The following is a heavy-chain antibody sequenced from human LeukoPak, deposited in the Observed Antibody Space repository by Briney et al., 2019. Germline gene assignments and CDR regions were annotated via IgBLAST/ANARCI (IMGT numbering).Heavy chain of an antibody. J-gene: IGHJ4*02. CDR2: IRYDGSNK. Sequence: GGSLRLSCAASGFTFSSYVMHWVRQAPGKGLEWVAFIRYDGSNKYYADSVKGRFTISRDNSKNTLYLQMNSLRAEDTAVYYCARALKAYCGGDCYSAFDYWGQGTLVTVSS. D-gene: IGHD2-21*02. CDR3: ARALKAYCGGDCYSAFDY. V-gene: IGHV3-30*02. CDR1: GFTFSSYV.